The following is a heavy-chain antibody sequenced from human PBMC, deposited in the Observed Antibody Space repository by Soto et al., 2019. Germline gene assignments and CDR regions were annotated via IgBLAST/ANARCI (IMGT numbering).Heavy chain of an antibody. J-gene: IGHJ6*02. CDR1: GFTFSSYS. CDR3: ARDPPSKGRDFWSGYYYGTYYYYGMDV. D-gene: IGHD3-3*01. CDR2: ISSSSSYI. Sequence: GGSLRLSCAASGFTFSSYSMNWVRQAPGKGLECVSSISSSSSYIYYADSVKGRFTISRDNAKNSLYLQMNSLRAEDTAVYYCARDPPSKGRDFWSGYYYGTYYYYGMDVWGEGTTVTVS. V-gene: IGHV3-21*01.